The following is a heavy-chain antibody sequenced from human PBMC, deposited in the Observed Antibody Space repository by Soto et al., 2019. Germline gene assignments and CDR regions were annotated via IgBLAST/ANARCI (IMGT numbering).Heavy chain of an antibody. Sequence: QVQLVESGGGVVQPGRSLRLSCAASGFTFSSYGMHWVRQAPGKGLEWVAVIWYDGSNKYYADSVKGRFTISRDNSKNTLYLQMNSLRAEDTAVYYCARDQAVVVPAAINPDYYFDYWGQGTLVTVSS. V-gene: IGHV3-33*01. CDR1: GFTFSSYG. CDR2: IWYDGSNK. CDR3: ARDQAVVVPAAINPDYYFDY. D-gene: IGHD2-2*02. J-gene: IGHJ4*02.